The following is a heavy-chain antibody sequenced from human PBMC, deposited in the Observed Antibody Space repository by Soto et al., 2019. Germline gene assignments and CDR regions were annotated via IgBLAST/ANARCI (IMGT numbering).Heavy chain of an antibody. D-gene: IGHD2-2*01. V-gene: IGHV3-23*01. CDR2: FRESGGTT. J-gene: IGHJ4*02. CDR3: AKDSHWAIISTPHDS. Sequence: VQLSESGGGLVQPGGSLRLSCAASGFTFSSSAMSWVRQAPGKGLEWVSTFRESGGTTHYADSVKGRFTISRDNSKNMLYLQMNSLRAEDTAIYYCAKDSHWAIISTPHDSWGQGTLVTVSS. CDR1: GFTFSSSA.